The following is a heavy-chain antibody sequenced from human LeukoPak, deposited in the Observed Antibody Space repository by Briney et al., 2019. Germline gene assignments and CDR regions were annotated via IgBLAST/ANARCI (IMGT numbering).Heavy chain of an antibody. J-gene: IGHJ3*02. CDR2: ISHSGST. CDR3: ARAKGLAAAGTRVEAVDI. CDR1: GASIKTYY. D-gene: IGHD6-13*01. V-gene: IGHV4-34*01. Sequence: SESLSLTCTVSGASIKTYYWTWIRQPPGKGLEWIGEISHSGSTNYNPPLKSRVTISVDTSKNQFSLKLSSVTAADTAVYYCARAKGLAAAGTRVEAVDIWGQGTMVTVSS.